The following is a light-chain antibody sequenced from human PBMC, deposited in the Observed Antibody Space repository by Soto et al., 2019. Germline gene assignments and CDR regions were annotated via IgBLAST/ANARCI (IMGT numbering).Light chain of an antibody. Sequence: DIVMTQSPDSLAVSLGERATTNCKSSQSVLYNSDNKNYLAWYQQKAGQPPKLLIYWASTRDSGVPDRFSGSGSGADFTLTINNLQAEDVAVYYCQQYYTTLSFGGGTKVEIK. V-gene: IGKV4-1*01. J-gene: IGKJ4*01. CDR1: QSVLYNSDNKNY. CDR2: WAS. CDR3: QQYYTTLS.